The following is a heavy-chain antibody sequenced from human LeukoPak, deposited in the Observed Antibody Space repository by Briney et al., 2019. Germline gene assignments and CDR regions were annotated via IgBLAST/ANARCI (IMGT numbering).Heavy chain of an antibody. CDR2: INWDGGGT. Sequence: GGSLRLSCTASGFMFGEYTMHWVRQRPGKSLEWVALINWDGGGTYYADSVKGRFTISRDNTKKSLYLQMDSLRIEDTALYFCAKDMPYSGNWFGGFDSWGQGTLVTVS. CDR1: GFMFGEYT. V-gene: IGHV3-43*01. D-gene: IGHD5-12*01. J-gene: IGHJ4*02. CDR3: AKDMPYSGNWFGGFDS.